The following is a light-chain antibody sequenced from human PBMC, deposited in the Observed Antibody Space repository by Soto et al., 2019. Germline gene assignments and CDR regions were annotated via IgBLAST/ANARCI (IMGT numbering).Light chain of an antibody. Sequence: QSVLTQPPSVSGAPGQRVTISCTGSSSNIGAGYDVHWYQQPPGTAPKLLMYGQNNRPSGVPDRFSGSKSGTSASLAITGLQAEDEADYYCLSYDNSLSGVLFGGGTKLTVL. J-gene: IGLJ2*01. V-gene: IGLV1-40*01. CDR3: LSYDNSLSGVL. CDR2: GQN. CDR1: SSNIGAGYD.